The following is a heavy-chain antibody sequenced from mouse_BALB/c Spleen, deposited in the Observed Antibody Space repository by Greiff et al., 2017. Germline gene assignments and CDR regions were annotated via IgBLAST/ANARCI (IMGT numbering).Heavy chain of an antibody. V-gene: IGHV1-14*01. D-gene: IGHD1-1*01. Sequence: VQLQQSGPELVKPGASVKMSCKASGYTFTSYVMHWVKQKPGQGLEWIGYINPYNDGTKYNEKFKGKATLTSDKSSSTAYMELSSLTSEDSAVYYCARYDYYGSSYGYFDYWGQGTTLTVSS. J-gene: IGHJ2*01. CDR2: INPYNDGT. CDR3: ARYDYYGSSYGYFDY. CDR1: GYTFTSYV.